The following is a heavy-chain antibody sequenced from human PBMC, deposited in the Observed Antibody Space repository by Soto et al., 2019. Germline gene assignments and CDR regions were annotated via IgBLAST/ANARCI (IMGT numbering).Heavy chain of an antibody. V-gene: IGHV1-69*13. CDR2: IIPKLGSA. D-gene: IGHD2-2*01. CDR3: ARESQLPPQPLGY. J-gene: IGHJ4*02. CDR1: GGGNVRDYR. Sequence: GASVKVSCKASGGGNVRDYRTTWVRRAPGQGLEWMGGIIPKLGSANYAQKFQGRVTITADESTSTAYMELSSLRSEDTAVYYCARESQLPPQPLGYWGQGTLVTVSS.